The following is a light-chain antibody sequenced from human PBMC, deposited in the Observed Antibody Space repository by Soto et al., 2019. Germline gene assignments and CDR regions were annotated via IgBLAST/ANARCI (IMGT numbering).Light chain of an antibody. CDR2: DVN. J-gene: IGLJ1*01. Sequence: QSALAQPASVSGSFGQSITISCSGPNTDLGVYGYVSWYQHHPGKAPKLLIYDVNNRPSGISDRFSSSKSGDTASLTISGLQAEDEADYFCFSKISGFVYGFGTGTKV. CDR3: FSKISGFVYG. V-gene: IGLV2-14*01. CDR1: NTDLGVYGY.